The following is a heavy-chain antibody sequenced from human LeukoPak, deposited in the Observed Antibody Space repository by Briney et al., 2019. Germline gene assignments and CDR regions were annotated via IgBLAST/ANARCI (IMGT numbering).Heavy chain of an antibody. J-gene: IGHJ4*02. Sequence: GGSLRLSCAASGFSVSRNHMSWVRQAPGKGLEWVSMTYGDGSTNYADSVKGRFTISRDNSKNTLYLQINSLRVEDTAVYYYASGSNRVFDYWGQGTLVTVSS. CDR1: GFSVSRNH. D-gene: IGHD1-1*01. CDR2: TYGDGST. CDR3: ASGSNRVFDY. V-gene: IGHV3-53*01.